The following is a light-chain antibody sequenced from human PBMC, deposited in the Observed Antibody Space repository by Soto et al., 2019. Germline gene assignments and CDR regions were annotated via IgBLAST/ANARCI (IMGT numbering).Light chain of an antibody. J-gene: IGKJ1*01. Sequence: AILMTQSPSSLSASVGDRVTITCRASRDIGNDLGWYQQKPGKAPKHLIFAASNLQSGVPSRFSGGGSGTDFTLTISSLQADDFATYYCLQHFNFSWTFGQGTKVE. CDR2: AAS. CDR3: LQHFNFSWT. CDR1: RDIGND. V-gene: IGKV1-6*01.